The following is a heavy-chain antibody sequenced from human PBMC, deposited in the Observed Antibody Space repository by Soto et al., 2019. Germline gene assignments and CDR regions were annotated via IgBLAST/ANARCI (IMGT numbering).Heavy chain of an antibody. CDR2: IYTSGST. CDR3: ARDGGYCSSTSCFDYYYYGMDV. CDR1: GGSISSYY. Sequence: SETLSLTCTVSGGSISSYYWSWIRQPAGKGLEWIGRIYTSGSTNYNPSLKSRVTMSVDTSKNQFSLKLSSVTAADTAVYYCARDGGYCSSTSCFDYYYYGMDVWGQGTTVTVSS. D-gene: IGHD2-2*01. J-gene: IGHJ6*02. V-gene: IGHV4-4*07.